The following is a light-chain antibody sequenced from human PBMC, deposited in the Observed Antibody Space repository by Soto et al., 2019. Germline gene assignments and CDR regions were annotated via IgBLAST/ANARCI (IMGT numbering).Light chain of an antibody. CDR2: DVS. Sequence: QSALTQPASVSGSPGQSITISCTGTSSDVGCYNYVSWYQQHPGKAPKLMIDDVSNRPSGVGNRFSGSTSGNTASLTISGLQAEDEADYYCSSYTSSSTLLYVFGTGTKLTVL. CDR3: SSYTSSSTLLYV. CDR1: SSDVGCYNY. J-gene: IGLJ1*01. V-gene: IGLV2-14*01.